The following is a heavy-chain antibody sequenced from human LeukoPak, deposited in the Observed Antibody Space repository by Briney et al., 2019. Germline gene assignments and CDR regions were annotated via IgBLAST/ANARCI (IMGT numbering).Heavy chain of an antibody. V-gene: IGHV3-23*01. Sequence: GRSLRLSCAASGFTFTSYAMSWVRQAPGKGLEWVSAISGSGGSTYYADSVKGRFTISRDNSKNTLYLQMNSLRAADTAVYYCTKTAEGYFDYWGQGTLVTVSS. CDR2: ISGSGGST. J-gene: IGHJ4*02. CDR1: GFTFTSYA. CDR3: TKTAEGYFDY.